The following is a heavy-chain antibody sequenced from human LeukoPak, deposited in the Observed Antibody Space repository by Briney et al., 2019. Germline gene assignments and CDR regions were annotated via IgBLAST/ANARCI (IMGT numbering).Heavy chain of an antibody. V-gene: IGHV3-30*03. D-gene: IGHD3-10*01. J-gene: IGHJ4*02. CDR2: ISDDGNHQ. CDR1: GFTFSSHW. Sequence: GGSLRLSCAASGFTFSSHWMHWVRQAPGKGLEWVAAISDDGNHQYYADSVRGRFTSSRDNSKNTLYLRMNSLRPEDTAVYYCARSSRSGFWFAGADYWGQGTLVTVSS. CDR3: ARSSRSGFWFAGADY.